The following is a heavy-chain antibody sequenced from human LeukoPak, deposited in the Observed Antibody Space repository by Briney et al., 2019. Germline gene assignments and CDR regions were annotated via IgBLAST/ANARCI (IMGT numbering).Heavy chain of an antibody. J-gene: IGHJ3*02. CDR1: GYTFTSYY. Sequence: ASVKFSCKASGYTFTSYYMHWVRQAPGQGLEWMGIINPSGGSTSYAQKFQGRVTMTRDTSTSTVYMELSSLRSEDTAVYYCARGGQIVGATHDAFDIWGQGTMVTVSS. D-gene: IGHD1-26*01. CDR2: INPSGGST. CDR3: ARGGQIVGATHDAFDI. V-gene: IGHV1-46*01.